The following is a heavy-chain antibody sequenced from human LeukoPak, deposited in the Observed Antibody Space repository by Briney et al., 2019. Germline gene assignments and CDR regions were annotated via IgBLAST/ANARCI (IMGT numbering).Heavy chain of an antibody. CDR3: ARYVVVAATNSWFDP. V-gene: IGHV1-2*02. D-gene: IGHD2-15*01. CDR1: GYTFTGYY. Sequence: GASVKVSCKASGYTFTGYYMHWVRQAPGQGLEWMGWINPNSGGTNYAQKFQGRVTMTRDTSISTAYMELSRLRSDDTAVYYCARYVVVAATNSWFDPWGQGTLVTVSS. J-gene: IGHJ5*02. CDR2: INPNSGGT.